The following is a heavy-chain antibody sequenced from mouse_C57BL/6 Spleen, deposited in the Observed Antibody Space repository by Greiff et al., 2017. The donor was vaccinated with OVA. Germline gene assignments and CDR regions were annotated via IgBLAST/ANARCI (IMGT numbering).Heavy chain of an antibody. V-gene: IGHV1-26*01. D-gene: IGHD2-1*01. CDR3: ARGGYYGKGGFDY. Sequence: EVQLQQSGPELVKPGASVKISCKASGYTFTDYYMNWVKQSHGKSLEWIGDINPNNGGTSYNQKFKGKATLTVDKSSSTAYMELRSLTSEDSAVYYCARGGYYGKGGFDYWGQGTTLTVSS. CDR1: GYTFTDYY. J-gene: IGHJ2*01. CDR2: INPNNGGT.